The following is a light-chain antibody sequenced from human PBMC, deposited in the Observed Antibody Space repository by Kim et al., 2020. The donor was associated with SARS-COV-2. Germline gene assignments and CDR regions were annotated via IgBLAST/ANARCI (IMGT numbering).Light chain of an antibody. CDR2: DAS. J-gene: IGKJ2*01. V-gene: IGKV1-33*01. Sequence: DIQLTQSPSSLSASLGDRVTITCQASQDISDYVNWYQQKTGKAPKFLMYDASKLETGVPSRFSGSGSGTEFSFTISSLQPEDVATYYCQQYDNVPYTFGQRTKVDIK. CDR1: QDISDY. CDR3: QQYDNVPYT.